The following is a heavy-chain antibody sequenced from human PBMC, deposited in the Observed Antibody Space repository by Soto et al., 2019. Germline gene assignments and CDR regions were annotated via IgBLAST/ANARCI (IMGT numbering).Heavy chain of an antibody. Sequence: SETLSLTCSLYSGSFSGYYWSWIRQPPGKGLEWIGEISQSGNTNYSPSLKSRVSISIDTSKKQFSLNLASVSAADTAVYYCARAPKVSGSSQTRPDFWGQGTLVTVSS. CDR2: ISQSGNT. CDR1: SGSFSGYY. D-gene: IGHD6-6*01. V-gene: IGHV4-34*01. CDR3: ARAPKVSGSSQTRPDF. J-gene: IGHJ4*02.